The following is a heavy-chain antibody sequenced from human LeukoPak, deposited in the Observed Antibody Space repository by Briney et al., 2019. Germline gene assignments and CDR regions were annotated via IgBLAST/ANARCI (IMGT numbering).Heavy chain of an antibody. J-gene: IGHJ6*02. Sequence: PSQTLSPTCAVSGGSISSGGYSWSWIRQPPGKGLEWIGYIYHSGSTYYNPSLKSRVTISVDRSKNQFSLKLSSVTAADTAVYYCARADDYEGMDVWGQGTTVTVSS. V-gene: IGHV4-30-2*01. CDR2: IYHSGST. CDR3: ARADDYEGMDV. CDR1: GGSISSGGYS.